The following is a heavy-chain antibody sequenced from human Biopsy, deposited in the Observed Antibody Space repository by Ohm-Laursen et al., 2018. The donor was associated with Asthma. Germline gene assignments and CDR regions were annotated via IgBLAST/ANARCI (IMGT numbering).Heavy chain of an antibody. CDR3: AKGEWELLEANFDY. V-gene: IGHV3-9*01. D-gene: IGHD1-26*01. CDR1: GFTFADYA. CDR2: ISWNSGSI. Sequence: SLRLSCSASGFTFADYAMHWVRQAPGKGLEWVSGISWNSGSIGYADSVKGRFTISRDNAKNSLYLQMNSLRAEDTALYYCAKGEWELLEANFDYWGQGTLVTASS. J-gene: IGHJ4*02.